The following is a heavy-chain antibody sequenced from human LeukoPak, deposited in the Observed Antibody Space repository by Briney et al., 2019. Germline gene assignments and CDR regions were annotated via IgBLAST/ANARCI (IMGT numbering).Heavy chain of an antibody. CDR1: GFTFSSYV. D-gene: IGHD2-15*01. CDR3: ARDLAVVVAAKVYYYYGMDV. V-gene: IGHV3-33*01. J-gene: IGHJ6*02. CDR2: IWYDGSNK. Sequence: GGSLRLSCAASGFTFSSYVMHWVRQAPGKGLEWVAVIWYDGSNKYYADSVKGRFTISRDNSKNTLYLQMNSLRAEDTAVYYCARDLAVVVAAKVYYYYGMDVWGQGTTVTVSS.